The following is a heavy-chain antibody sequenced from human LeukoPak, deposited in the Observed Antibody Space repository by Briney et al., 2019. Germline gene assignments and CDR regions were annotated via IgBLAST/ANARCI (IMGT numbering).Heavy chain of an antibody. V-gene: IGHV4-4*02. CDR2: IYRSENT. Sequence: SGTLSLTCAVSGGSISSSDWWSWVRQPPGRGLEWIGYIYRSENTNYNPSLKSRVTISVDTSKKQFSLKLSSVTAADTAVYYCATYSTGFDIWGQGTVVTVSS. CDR3: ATYSTGFDI. D-gene: IGHD6-19*01. CDR1: GGSISSSDW. J-gene: IGHJ3*02.